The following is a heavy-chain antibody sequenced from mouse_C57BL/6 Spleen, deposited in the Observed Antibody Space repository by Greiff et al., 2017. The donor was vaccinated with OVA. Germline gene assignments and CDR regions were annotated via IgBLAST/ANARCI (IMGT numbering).Heavy chain of an antibody. V-gene: IGHV5-16*01. CDR1: GFTFSDYY. Sequence: EVQRVESEGGLVQPGSSMKLSCTASGFTFSDYYMAWVRQVPEKGLEWVANINYDGSSTYYLDSLKSRFIITRDNAKNILYLQMSSLKSEDTATYYCARDSSGYGAYYFDYWGQGTTLTVSS. D-gene: IGHD3-2*02. J-gene: IGHJ2*01. CDR2: INYDGSST. CDR3: ARDSSGYGAYYFDY.